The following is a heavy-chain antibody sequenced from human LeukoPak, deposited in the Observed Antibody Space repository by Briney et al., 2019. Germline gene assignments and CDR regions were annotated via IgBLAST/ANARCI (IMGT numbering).Heavy chain of an antibody. V-gene: IGHV4-39*07. J-gene: IGHJ4*02. Sequence: PSETLSLTCTVSGGSITSSSHYWGWIRQPPGKGLEWIGSIYYSGSTYYNPSLRSRVTISVDTSKNQFSLKLSSVTAADTAVYYCASIPTLIYYQTDYFDYWGQGTLVTVSS. CDR1: GGSITSSSHY. CDR3: ASIPTLIYYQTDYFDY. CDR2: IYYSGST. D-gene: IGHD2-2*01.